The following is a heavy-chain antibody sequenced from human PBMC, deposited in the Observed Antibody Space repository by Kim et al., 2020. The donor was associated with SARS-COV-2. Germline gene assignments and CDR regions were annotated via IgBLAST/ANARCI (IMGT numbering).Heavy chain of an antibody. Sequence: SETLSLTCTVSGGSISSGGYYWSWIRQHPGKGLEWIGYIYYSGSTYYNPSLKSRATISVDTTKNQFSLKLSSVTAADTAVYYCARSINGEFRPGGHMSVFWAFDIWGQGTMVTVSS. CDR2: IYYSGST. CDR1: GGSISSGGYY. V-gene: IGHV4-31*03. D-gene: IGHD3-10*01. CDR3: ARSINGEFRPGGHMSVFWAFDI. J-gene: IGHJ3*02.